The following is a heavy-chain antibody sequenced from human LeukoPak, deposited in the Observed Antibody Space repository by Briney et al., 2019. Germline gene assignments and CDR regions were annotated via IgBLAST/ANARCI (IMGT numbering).Heavy chain of an antibody. CDR2: INPNSGGT. CDR3: ARVAGEQQLVHYYYYYYMDV. J-gene: IGHJ6*03. D-gene: IGHD6-13*01. CDR1: GYTFTGYY. Sequence: ASVKVSCKASGYTFTGYYMHWVRQAPGQGLEWMGWINPNSGGTNYAQKFQGRVTMTRDTSISTAYMELSRLRSDDTAVYYCARVAGEQQLVHYYYYYYMDVWGKGTTVTVSS. V-gene: IGHV1-2*02.